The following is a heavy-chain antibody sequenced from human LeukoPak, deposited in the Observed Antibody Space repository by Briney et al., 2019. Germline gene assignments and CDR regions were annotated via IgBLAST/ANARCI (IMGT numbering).Heavy chain of an antibody. D-gene: IGHD3-22*01. V-gene: IGHV1-46*01. Sequence: ASVKVSCKASGYTFTGYYMHWVRQAPGQGLEWMGIINPSGRSTTYVQQFQGRVTMTRDMSTSTVYMELSSLRSEDTAVYYRARGRNYYDSSDYYEGDAFDIWGQGTVVTVSS. CDR3: ARGRNYYDSSDYYEGDAFDI. CDR1: GYTFTGYY. J-gene: IGHJ3*02. CDR2: INPSGRST.